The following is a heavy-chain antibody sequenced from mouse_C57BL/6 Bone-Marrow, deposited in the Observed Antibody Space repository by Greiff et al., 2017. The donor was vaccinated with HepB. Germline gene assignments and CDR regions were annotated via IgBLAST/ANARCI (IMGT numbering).Heavy chain of an antibody. J-gene: IGHJ1*03. CDR2: ISSGSSTI. Sequence: EVKLMESGGGLVKPGGSLKLSCAASGFTFSDYGMHWVRQAPEKGLEWVAYISSGSSTIYYADTVKGRFTISRDNAKNTLFLQMTSLRSEDTAMYYCARQGNYYGSSYRYFDVWGTGTTVTVSS. CDR3: ARQGNYYGSSYRYFDV. CDR1: GFTFSDYG. D-gene: IGHD1-1*01. V-gene: IGHV5-17*01.